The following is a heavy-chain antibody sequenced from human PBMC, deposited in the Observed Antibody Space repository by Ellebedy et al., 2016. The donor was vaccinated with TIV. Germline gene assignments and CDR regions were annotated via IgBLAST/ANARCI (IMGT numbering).Heavy chain of an antibody. CDR1: GFSIRNYW. V-gene: IGHV3-7*03. Sequence: GESLKISCVASGFSIRNYWMNWVRQAPGKGLEWVANIKDDGSEMYYVDSVKGRFTISSDIAKNSLYLQMNTLRVEDTAVYYCAKAAGYSSGGIDYWGQGTLVTVSS. D-gene: IGHD6-19*01. CDR2: IKDDGSEM. CDR3: AKAAGYSSGGIDY. J-gene: IGHJ4*02.